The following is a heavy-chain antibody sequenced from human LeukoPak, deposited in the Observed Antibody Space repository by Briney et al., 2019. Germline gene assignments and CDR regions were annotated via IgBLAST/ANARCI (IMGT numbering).Heavy chain of an antibody. CDR1: GGSFSGYY. J-gene: IGHJ5*02. CDR2: INHSGST. CDR3: VRSPQLDP. Sequence: SETLSLTCAVYGGSFSGYYWSWIRQPPGKGLEWIGEINHSGSTNYNPSLKSRVTISVDTSKNQFSLRVTSVTAADTAVYYCVRSPQLDPWGQGTLVTVSS. V-gene: IGHV4-34*01.